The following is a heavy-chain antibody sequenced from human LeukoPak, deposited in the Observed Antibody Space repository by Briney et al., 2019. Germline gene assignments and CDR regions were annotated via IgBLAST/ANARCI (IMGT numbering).Heavy chain of an antibody. CDR1: GGSISGYY. CDR3: ARDSPDGYTHEHYYYYMDV. J-gene: IGHJ6*03. Sequence: SEILTLTCTVSGGSISGYYWAWIRQPAGKGLEWIGRIYSSGDTNHNYNPSFESRVTISGDTSKNQFSLRLKSVTAADTAVYYCARDSPDGYTHEHYYYYMDVWAKGPRSPSP. V-gene: IGHV4-4*07. D-gene: IGHD5-18*01. CDR2: IYSSGDTNH.